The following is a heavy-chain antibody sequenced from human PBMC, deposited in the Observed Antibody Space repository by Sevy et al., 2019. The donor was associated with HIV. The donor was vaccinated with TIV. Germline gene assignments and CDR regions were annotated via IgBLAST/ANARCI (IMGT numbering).Heavy chain of an antibody. CDR2: ISGSGGST. J-gene: IGHJ4*02. Sequence: GGSLRLSCAASGFTFSSYAMSWVRQAPGKGLEWVSAISGSGGSTYYADSVKGRFTIPRDNSKNTLYLQMNSLRAEDTAVYYCAKGGTTGPKTNYFDYWGQGTLVTVSS. V-gene: IGHV3-23*01. D-gene: IGHD1-1*01. CDR3: AKGGTTGPKTNYFDY. CDR1: GFTFSSYA.